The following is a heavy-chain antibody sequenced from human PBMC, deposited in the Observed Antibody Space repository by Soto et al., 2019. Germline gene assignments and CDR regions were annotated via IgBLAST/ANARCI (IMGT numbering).Heavy chain of an antibody. D-gene: IGHD5-12*01. J-gene: IGHJ6*02. Sequence: PEALSVTCSFSVGSLKIEGYSWGWIRQPPGEGIEWIGPIDNTGGSDYSPCVKSRVSISLDTPRNQFLLTLRSVTAADTAVYFCSRIRFNSDYGGQGRFYYSAVDVWGQGKPVTVSS. CDR2: IDNTGGS. V-gene: IGHV4-39*07. CDR3: SRIRFNSDYGGQGRFYYSAVDV. CDR1: VGSLKIEGYS.